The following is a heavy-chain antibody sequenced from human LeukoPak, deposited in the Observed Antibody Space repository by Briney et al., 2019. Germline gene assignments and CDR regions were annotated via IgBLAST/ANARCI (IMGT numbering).Heavy chain of an antibody. V-gene: IGHV1-18*01. CDR3: ARVCGGYSSSWYVCPADDFDY. D-gene: IGHD6-13*01. Sequence: ASVKVSCKASGYTFTSYGISWVRQAPGQGLEWMGWISAYNGNTNYAQKLQGGVTMTTDTSTSTAYMELRSLRSDDTAEYYCARVCGGYSSSWYVCPADDFDYWGQGTLVTVSS. J-gene: IGHJ4*02. CDR1: GYTFTSYG. CDR2: ISAYNGNT.